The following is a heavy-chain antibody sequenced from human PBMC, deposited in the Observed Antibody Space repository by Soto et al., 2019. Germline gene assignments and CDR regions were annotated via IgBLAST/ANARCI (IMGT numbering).Heavy chain of an antibody. Sequence: VQLQESGPGLVKPSETLSLTCTVSGGSISGYYWSWIRQSPGKGLEWIGYIHYSGSTNYNPSLKIRVTISVDTSKNQRSLKLSSVTAADTAVYYCARGSAAGTKSPFDYWGQGTLGTVSS. CDR3: ARGSAAGTKSPFDY. J-gene: IGHJ4*02. D-gene: IGHD6-13*01. CDR2: IHYSGST. CDR1: GGSISGYY. V-gene: IGHV4-59*01.